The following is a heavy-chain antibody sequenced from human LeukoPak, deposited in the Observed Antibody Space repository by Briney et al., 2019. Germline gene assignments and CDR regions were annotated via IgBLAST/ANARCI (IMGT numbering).Heavy chain of an antibody. CDR2: INHSGST. CDR1: GGSFSGYY. V-gene: IGHV4-34*01. CDR3: ARASRGYYGSGRTFDY. D-gene: IGHD3-10*01. Sequence: SETLSLTCAVYGGSFSGYYWSWIRQPPGRGLEWIGEINHSGSTNYNPSLKSRVTISVDTSKNQFSLKLSSVTAADTAVYYCARASRGYYGSGRTFDYWGQGTLVTVSS. J-gene: IGHJ4*02.